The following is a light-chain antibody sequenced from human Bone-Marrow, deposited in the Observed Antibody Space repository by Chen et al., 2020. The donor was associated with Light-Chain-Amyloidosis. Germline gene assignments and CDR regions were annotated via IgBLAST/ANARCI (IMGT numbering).Light chain of an antibody. Sequence: DVVMTQSPLSLPVTLGQPASISCRSSQSLVNSDGNTYLNWFQQRPGQSPRRLIYKVSNRDSGVPDRFSGSGSSTDFTLTISRVEAEDVGVYYCLQAIHWPPTFGGGSKVEIK. V-gene: IGKV2-30*01. J-gene: IGKJ4*01. CDR1: QSLVNSDGNTY. CDR3: LQAIHWPPT. CDR2: KVS.